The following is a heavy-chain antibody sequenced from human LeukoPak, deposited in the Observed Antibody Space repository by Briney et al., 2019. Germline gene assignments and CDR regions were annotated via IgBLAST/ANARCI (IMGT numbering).Heavy chain of an antibody. Sequence: GGSLRLSCAASGFTFSSYGMSWVRQAPGKGLEWVSGISGSGGSTYYADSAKGRFTISRDNSKNTLYLQMNSLRAEDTAVYYCAELGITMIGGVWGKGTTATISS. V-gene: IGHV3-23*01. D-gene: IGHD3-10*02. CDR1: GFTFSSYG. CDR3: AELGITMIGGV. CDR2: ISGSGGST. J-gene: IGHJ6*04.